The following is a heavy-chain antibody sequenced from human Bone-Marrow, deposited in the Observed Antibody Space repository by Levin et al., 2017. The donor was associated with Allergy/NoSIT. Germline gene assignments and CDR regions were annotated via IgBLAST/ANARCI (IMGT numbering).Heavy chain of an antibody. CDR3: ARDDIVATIPPYYYYGMDV. V-gene: IGHV1-46*01. D-gene: IGHD5-12*01. Sequence: ASVKVSCKASGYTFTSYYMHWVRQAPGQGLEWMGIINPSGGSTSYAQKFQGRVTMTRDTSTSTVYMELSSLRSEDTAVYYCARDDIVATIPPYYYYGMDVWGQGTTVTVSS. J-gene: IGHJ6*02. CDR2: INPSGGST. CDR1: GYTFTSYY.